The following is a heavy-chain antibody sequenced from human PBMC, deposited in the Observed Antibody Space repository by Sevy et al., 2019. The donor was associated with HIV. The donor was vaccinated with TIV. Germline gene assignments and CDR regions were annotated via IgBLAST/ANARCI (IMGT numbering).Heavy chain of an antibody. CDR2: IYYSGST. J-gene: IGHJ6*02. D-gene: IGHD6-19*01. Sequence: SETLSLTCTVSGGSISSYYWSWIRQPPGKGLEWIGYIYYSGSTNYNPSPKSRVTISVDTSKNQFSLKLSSVTAADTAVYYCARDRSSGWYGNYYYGMDVWGQGTTVTVSS. V-gene: IGHV4-59*13. CDR3: ARDRSSGWYGNYYYGMDV. CDR1: GGSISSYY.